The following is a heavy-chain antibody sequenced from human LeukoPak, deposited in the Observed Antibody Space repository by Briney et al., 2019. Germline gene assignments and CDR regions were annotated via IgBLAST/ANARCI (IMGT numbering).Heavy chain of an antibody. Sequence: PGGSLRLSXAASRFTFRTYEMNWVGQAPGKGLEWISYISSSGSTIDYADSVKGRFTISRDNAKKSLYLHMNSLRAEDTAVYYWVRGGARFYNYGQLYYFDFWGQGTLVTVSS. J-gene: IGHJ4*02. D-gene: IGHD5-18*01. V-gene: IGHV3-48*03. CDR2: ISSSGSTI. CDR1: RFTFRTYE. CDR3: VRGGARFYNYGQLYYFDF.